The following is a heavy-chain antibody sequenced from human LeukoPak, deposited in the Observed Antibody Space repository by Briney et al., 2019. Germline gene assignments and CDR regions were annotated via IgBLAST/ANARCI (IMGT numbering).Heavy chain of an antibody. D-gene: IGHD4-23*01. CDR3: ARLPRNYGGNSNFDY. CDR1: GFTFSSYG. J-gene: IGHJ4*02. CDR2: IYYSGST. V-gene: IGHV4-39*01. Sequence: GSLRLSCAASGFTFSSYGMSWVRQTPGKGLEWIGSIYYSGSTYYNPSLKSRVTISVDTSKNQFSLKLSSVTAADTAVYYCARLPRNYGGNSNFDYWGQGTLVTVSS.